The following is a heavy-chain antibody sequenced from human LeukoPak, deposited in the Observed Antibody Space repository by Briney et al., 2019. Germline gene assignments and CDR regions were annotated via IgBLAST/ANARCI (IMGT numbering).Heavy chain of an antibody. CDR3: ARPQYCGSYLPSY. J-gene: IGHJ4*02. CDR1: GYSISSGYY. Sequence: PSETLSLTCAVSGYSISSGYYWGWIRQPPGKGLEWIGSIYHSGSTYYNPSLKSRVTISVDTSKNQFSLKLSSVTAADTAVYYCARPQYCGSYLPSYWGQGTLVTVSS. D-gene: IGHD1-26*01. V-gene: IGHV4-38-2*01. CDR2: IYHSGST.